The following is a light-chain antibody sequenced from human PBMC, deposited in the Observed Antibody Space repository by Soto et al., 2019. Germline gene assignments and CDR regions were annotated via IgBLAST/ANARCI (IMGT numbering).Light chain of an antibody. CDR2: KAS. V-gene: IGKV1-5*03. CDR3: QQYDGYSYT. J-gene: IGKJ2*01. Sequence: IQMTQSPSTLSASVGDRVTITCRASQSISAWLAWYQQKPGKAPKLLIYKASSLESGVPSRFSGSGSGTEFTLTISSLQPDDFATYYCQQYDGYSYTFGQGTKVDIK. CDR1: QSISAW.